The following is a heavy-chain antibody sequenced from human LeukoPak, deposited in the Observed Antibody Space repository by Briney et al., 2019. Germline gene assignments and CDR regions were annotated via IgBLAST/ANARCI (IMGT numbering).Heavy chain of an antibody. J-gene: IGHJ6*02. CDR2: IIPILGIA. V-gene: IGHV1-69*04. Sequence: ASVKVSCKACGGTFSSYAISWVRQAPGQGLEWMGRIIPILGIANYAQKFQGRVTITADKSTSTAYMELSSLRSEDTAVYYCARVSLSSSWYGYYYYYGMDVWGQGTTVTVSS. CDR1: GGTFSSYA. D-gene: IGHD6-13*01. CDR3: ARVSLSSSWYGYYYYYGMDV.